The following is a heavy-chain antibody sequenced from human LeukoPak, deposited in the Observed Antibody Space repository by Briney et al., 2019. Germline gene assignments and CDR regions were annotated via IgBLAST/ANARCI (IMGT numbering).Heavy chain of an antibody. CDR1: GFTFSSYE. J-gene: IGHJ4*02. CDR3: ARGRGSSFNFDY. Sequence: PGGSLRLSCAASGFTFSSYEMNWVRQAPGKGLEWVSYISSSGSTIYYADSVKGRFTISRDNAKNSLYLQMNSLRAEDMAVYYCARGRGSSFNFDYWGQGTLVTVSS. CDR2: ISSSGSTI. V-gene: IGHV3-48*03. D-gene: IGHD6-13*01.